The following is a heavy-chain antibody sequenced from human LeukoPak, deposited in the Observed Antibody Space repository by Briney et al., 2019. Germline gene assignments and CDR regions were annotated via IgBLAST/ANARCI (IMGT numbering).Heavy chain of an antibody. J-gene: IGHJ5*02. CDR1: GGAISSYY. CDR3: ARGYYRWFDP. CDR2: IYYSGST. Sequence: PSETLSLTRTVSGGAISSYYWSWIRQPPGKGLEWIGYIYYSGSTNYNPSLKSRVTISVDTSKNQFSLKLSSVTAADTAVYYCARGYYRWFDPWDQGTLVTVSS. D-gene: IGHD3-16*01. V-gene: IGHV4-59*01.